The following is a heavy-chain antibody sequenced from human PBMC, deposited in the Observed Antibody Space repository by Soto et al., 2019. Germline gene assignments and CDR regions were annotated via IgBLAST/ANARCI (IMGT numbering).Heavy chain of an antibody. CDR2: IYSGDSDT. D-gene: IGHD3-10*01. V-gene: IGHV5-51*01. Sequence: PGESLNLSCKGSGYTFTTYWIGWVRQMPEKGLEWMGNIYSGDSDTRYSPSFQGQATISADKSISTAYLPWSSLKASDTSMYYCERRSTMEAAFDIWGQGTMVTVSS. J-gene: IGHJ3*02. CDR3: ERRSTMEAAFDI. CDR1: GYTFTTYW.